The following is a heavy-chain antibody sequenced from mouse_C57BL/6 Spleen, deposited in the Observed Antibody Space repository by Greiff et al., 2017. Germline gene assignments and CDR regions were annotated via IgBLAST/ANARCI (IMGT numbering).Heavy chain of an antibody. CDR2: IDPSDSYT. CDR3: ARLGYEGY. CDR1: GYTFTSYW. D-gene: IGHD2-3*01. J-gene: IGHJ2*01. V-gene: IGHV1-69*01. Sequence: VQLQQSGAELVMPGASVKLSCKASGYTFTSYWMHWVKQRPGQGLEWIGEIDPSDSYTNYNQKFKGKSTLTVDKSSSTAYMQLSSLTSEDSAVYYCARLGYEGYWGQGTTLTVSS.